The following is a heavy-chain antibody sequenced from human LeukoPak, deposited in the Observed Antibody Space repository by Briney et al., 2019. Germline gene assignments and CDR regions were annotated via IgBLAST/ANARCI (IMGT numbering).Heavy chain of an antibody. V-gene: IGHV1-18*01. Sequence: ASVKVSCKASGYTFTSYGISWVRQAPGQGLEWMGWISAYNGNTNYAQKLQGRVTMTTDTSTSTAYMELRSLRSDDTAVYYRARAPVLMVYAPIDYWGQGTLVTVSS. CDR2: ISAYNGNT. D-gene: IGHD2-8*01. CDR3: ARAPVLMVYAPIDY. J-gene: IGHJ4*02. CDR1: GYTFTSYG.